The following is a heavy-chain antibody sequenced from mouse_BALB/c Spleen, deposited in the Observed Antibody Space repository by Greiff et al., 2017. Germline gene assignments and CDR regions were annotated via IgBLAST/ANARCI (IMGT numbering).Heavy chain of an antibody. J-gene: IGHJ4*01. Sequence: EVQGVESGGGLVQPGGSRKLSCAASGFTFSSFGMHWVRQAPEKGLEWVAYISSGSSTIYYADTVKGRFTISRDNPKNTLFLQMTSLRSEDTAMYYCASTVVANYAMDYWGQGTSVTVSS. V-gene: IGHV5-17*02. D-gene: IGHD1-1*01. CDR3: ASTVVANYAMDY. CDR1: GFTFSSFG. CDR2: ISSGSSTI.